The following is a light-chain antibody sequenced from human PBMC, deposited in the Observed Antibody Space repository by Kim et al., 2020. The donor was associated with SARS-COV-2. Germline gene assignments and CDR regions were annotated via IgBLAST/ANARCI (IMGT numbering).Light chain of an antibody. CDR1: GSDVGRYNY. CDR2: DVT. Sequence: GQSGDISCNGTGSDVGRYNYVCWYQHHQGKAPKLIIYDVTKRPTGVPDRFSGSKSGNTASLTVSGLQAEDEADYYCTSYAGRNDLVFGGGTQLTVL. V-gene: IGLV2-8*01. J-gene: IGLJ2*01. CDR3: TSYAGRNDLV.